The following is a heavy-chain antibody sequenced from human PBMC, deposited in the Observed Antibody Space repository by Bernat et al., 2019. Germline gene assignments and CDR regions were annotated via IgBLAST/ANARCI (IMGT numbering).Heavy chain of an antibody. Sequence: EVQLLESGGGLVQPGGSLRLSCAASGFTFSNYAMSWVRQAPGKGLEWVSAIGGSDGNTYYADSVKGRFTISRDNSKNTLYLQMNSLRAEDTAVYYCARDQEKYYYDSSGYSGYYYGMDVWGQGTTVTVSS. CDR2: IGGSDGNT. J-gene: IGHJ6*02. CDR3: ARDQEKYYYDSSGYSGYYYGMDV. CDR1: GFTFSNYA. D-gene: IGHD3-22*01. V-gene: IGHV3-23*01.